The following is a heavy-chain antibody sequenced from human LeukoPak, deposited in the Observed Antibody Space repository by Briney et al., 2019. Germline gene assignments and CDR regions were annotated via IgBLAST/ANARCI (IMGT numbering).Heavy chain of an antibody. CDR1: GFTVSSNY. CDR2: IYSGGST. J-gene: IGHJ4*02. CDR3: ARESGSGNRDFDY. D-gene: IGHD3-10*01. Sequence: GGSLRLSCAASGFTVSSNYMNWVRQAPGKGLEWVSVIYSGGSTYYADSVKGRFTISRDNSKNTLCLQMNSLRVEDTAVYYCARESGSGNRDFDYWGQGTLVTVSS. V-gene: IGHV3-66*01.